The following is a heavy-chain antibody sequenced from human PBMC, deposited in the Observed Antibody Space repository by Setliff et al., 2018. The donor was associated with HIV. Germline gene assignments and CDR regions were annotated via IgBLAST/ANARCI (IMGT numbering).Heavy chain of an antibody. CDR2: IYYSGST. CDR3: ARTRGYTYGYIDS. Sequence: SETLSLTCTVSGDSTSSSSSYWGWIRQPPGKGLEWIGSIYYSGSTYYNPSLKSRVNISVDTSTNQFSLKLNSVTAADTAVYYCARTRGYTYGYIDSWAQGTLLTVSS. J-gene: IGHJ4*02. V-gene: IGHV4-39*01. D-gene: IGHD5-18*01. CDR1: GDSTSSSSSY.